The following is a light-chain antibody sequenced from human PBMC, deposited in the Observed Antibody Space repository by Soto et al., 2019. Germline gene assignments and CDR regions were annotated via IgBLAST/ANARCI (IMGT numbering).Light chain of an antibody. J-gene: IGKJ1*01. V-gene: IGKV3-20*01. CDR3: HQYGSSPWT. CDR1: QSVSSSY. CDR2: GAS. Sequence: EIMLSQSPGTLSLSPGERATLSCRASQSVSSSYLAWYQQKPGQAPRLLIYGASSRATGIPDRFSGSGSGTDFTLTISRLEPEDFAVYYCHQYGSSPWTFGQGTMA.